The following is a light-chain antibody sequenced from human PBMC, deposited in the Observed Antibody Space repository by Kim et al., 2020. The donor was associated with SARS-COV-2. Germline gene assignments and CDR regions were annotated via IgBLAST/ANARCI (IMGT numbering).Light chain of an antibody. CDR1: TSSVGCKS. J-gene: IGLJ3*02. V-gene: IGLV1-44*01. CDR2: SYN. Sequence: GQSVVISCSGSTSSVGCKSVYSYQQLPGTAPNLLIYSYNQRPSGVPVRFSGSKSGTAASLAMSGLQSEDEADYDCAAWDDSLNAPVFGGGTQLTVL. CDR3: AAWDDSLNAPV.